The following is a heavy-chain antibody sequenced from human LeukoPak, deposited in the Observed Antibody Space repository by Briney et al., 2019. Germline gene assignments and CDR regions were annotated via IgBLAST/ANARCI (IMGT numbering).Heavy chain of an antibody. J-gene: IGHJ4*02. Sequence: GGSLRLSCAASGFTFRRHWMSWVRQAPGKGLEWVATIKEDGTENHHANSVKGRFTISRDNAKNSLYLQMTSLRVEDTALYYCARDPLATAVEAGYFDYWGLGTVVSVSS. D-gene: IGHD2-21*02. CDR2: IKEDGTEN. V-gene: IGHV3-7*01. CDR3: ARDPLATAVEAGYFDY. CDR1: GFTFRRHW.